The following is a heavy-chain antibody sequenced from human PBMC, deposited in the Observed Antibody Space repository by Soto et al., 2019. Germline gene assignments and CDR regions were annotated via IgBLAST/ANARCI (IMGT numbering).Heavy chain of an antibody. V-gene: IGHV4-4*02. CDR1: GGSISSSNW. J-gene: IGHJ5*02. CDR2: IYHSGST. D-gene: IGHD4-17*01. Sequence: QVRLQESGPGLVKPSGTLSLTCAVSGGSISSSNWWSWVRQPPGKGLEWIGEIYHSGSTNYNPSLKSRVTISVDKSKNQCSLKLSSVTAADTAVYYCARSVARPRPAPPTGYGGRFDPCRQGTLVTVSS. CDR3: ARSVARPRPAPPTGYGGRFDP.